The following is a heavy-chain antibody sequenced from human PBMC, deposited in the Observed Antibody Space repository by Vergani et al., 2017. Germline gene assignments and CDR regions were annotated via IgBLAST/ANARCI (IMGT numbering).Heavy chain of an antibody. D-gene: IGHD1-1*01. CDR3: AKNPGISTTRHYYAMDV. Sequence: LEESGGGSVKPGGSLRLSCEASGFKFSDHYMSWIRQAPGKGLEWVSHISPGASTVSYTDSVTGRFTVSRDNDNNSLTLDMTTLRVEDTAVYYCAKNPGISTTRHYYAMDVWCQGTTVTVSS. CDR2: ISPGASTV. V-gene: IGHV3-11*04. J-gene: IGHJ6*02. CDR1: GFKFSDHY.